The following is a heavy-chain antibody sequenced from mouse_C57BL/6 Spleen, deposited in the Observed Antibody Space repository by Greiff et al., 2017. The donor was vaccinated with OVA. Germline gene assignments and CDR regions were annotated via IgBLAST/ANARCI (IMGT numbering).Heavy chain of an antibody. Sequence: QVQLQQPGAELVMPGASVKLSCKASGYTFTSYWMHWVKQRPGQGLEWIGEIDPSDSYTNYNQKFKGKSTLTVDKSSSTAYMQLSSLTSEDSAVYYCARKEGGSGYLYWGQGTLVTVSA. CDR3: ARKEGGSGYLY. CDR1: GYTFTSYW. V-gene: IGHV1-69*01. J-gene: IGHJ3*01. CDR2: IDPSDSYT. D-gene: IGHD3-2*02.